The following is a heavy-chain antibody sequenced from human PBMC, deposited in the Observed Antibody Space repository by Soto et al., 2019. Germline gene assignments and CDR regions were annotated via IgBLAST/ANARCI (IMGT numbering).Heavy chain of an antibody. D-gene: IGHD2-2*01. V-gene: IGHV1-2*02. J-gene: IGHJ6*02. CDR2: INPNSGGT. Sequence: ASVKVSCKASGYTFTGYYMHWVRQAPGQGLEWMGWINPNSGGTNYAQKFQGRVTMTRDTSISTAYMELSGLRSDDTAVYYCARDRSYKRYCSSTSCPPGMDVWGQGTTVTVSS. CDR3: ARDRSYKRYCSSTSCPPGMDV. CDR1: GYTFTGYY.